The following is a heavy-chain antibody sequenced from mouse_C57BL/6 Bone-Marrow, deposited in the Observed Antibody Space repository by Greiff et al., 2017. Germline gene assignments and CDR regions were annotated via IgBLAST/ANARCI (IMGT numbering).Heavy chain of an antibody. Sequence: EVQLQQSGAELVRPGASVKLSCTASGFNIKDDYMHWVKQRPEQGLEWIGWIDPENGDTEYASKFQGKATITADTSSNTAYLQLSSLTSEDTAVYYCTTERLLRWFAYWGQGTLVTVSA. J-gene: IGHJ3*01. V-gene: IGHV14-4*01. CDR2: IDPENGDT. CDR1: GFNIKDDY. D-gene: IGHD2-3*01. CDR3: TTERLLRWFAY.